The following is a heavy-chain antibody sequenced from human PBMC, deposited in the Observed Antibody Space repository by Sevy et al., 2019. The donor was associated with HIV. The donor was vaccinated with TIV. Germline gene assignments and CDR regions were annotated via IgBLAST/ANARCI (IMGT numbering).Heavy chain of an antibody. CDR3: ARDRGYYDISGYYPSRYFDY. J-gene: IGHJ4*02. D-gene: IGHD3-22*01. Sequence: GGSLRLSCAASGFTFSNYWMTWVRQTPGKGLEWVANIKQDGSEKFYVGSVKGRFTISRDNAKNSLYLQMNSLRAEDTAVYYCARDRGYYDISGYYPSRYFDYWGQGTLVTVSS. CDR2: IKQDGSEK. V-gene: IGHV3-7*01. CDR1: GFTFSNYW.